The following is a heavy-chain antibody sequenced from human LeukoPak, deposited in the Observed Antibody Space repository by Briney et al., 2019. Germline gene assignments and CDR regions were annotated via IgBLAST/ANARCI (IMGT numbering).Heavy chain of an antibody. V-gene: IGHV1-46*01. CDR1: GYTFTSYY. CDR2: INPSGGST. D-gene: IGHD2-2*01. Sequence: ASVKVSCEASGYTFTSYYMHWVRQAPGQGLEWMGIINPSGGSTSYAQKFQGRVTMTRDTSTSTVYMELSSLRSEDTAVYYCARDPGYCSSTSCSSHWYFDLWGRGTLVTVSS. CDR3: ARDPGYCSSTSCSSHWYFDL. J-gene: IGHJ2*01.